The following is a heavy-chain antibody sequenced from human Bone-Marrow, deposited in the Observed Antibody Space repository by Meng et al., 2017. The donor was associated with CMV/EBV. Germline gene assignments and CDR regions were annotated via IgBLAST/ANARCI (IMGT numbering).Heavy chain of an antibody. D-gene: IGHD2/OR15-2a*01. CDR1: GFSLSTTTVG. Sequence: SGPTLVKPTQTLTLTCTFSGFSLSTTTVGVGWIRQPPGQAPEWLTMVFWNGNKRYSPSLKSRLTITKDTSKNQVVLTMTNMDPVDTATYYCAYRNNYFLDYWGQGILVTVSS. V-gene: IGHV2-5*01. CDR3: AYRNNYFLDY. CDR2: VFWNGNK. J-gene: IGHJ4*02.